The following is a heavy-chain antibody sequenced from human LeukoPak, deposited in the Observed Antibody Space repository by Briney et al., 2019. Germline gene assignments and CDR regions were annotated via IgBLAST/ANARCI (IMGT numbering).Heavy chain of an antibody. D-gene: IGHD2-15*01. CDR1: GYTFTGYY. V-gene: IGHV1-2*02. Sequence: HRASVKVSCTASGYTFTGYYMHWVRQAPGQGLEWMGWINPNSGGTNYAQKFQGRVTMTRDTSISTAYMELSRLRSDDTAVYYCARDLGGGPRRYGMDVGGQGTTVSVSS. CDR2: INPNSGGT. J-gene: IGHJ6*02. CDR3: ARDLGGGPRRYGMDV.